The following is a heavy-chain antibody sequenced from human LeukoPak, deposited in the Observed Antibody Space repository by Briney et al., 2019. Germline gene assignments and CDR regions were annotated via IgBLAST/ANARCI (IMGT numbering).Heavy chain of an antibody. V-gene: IGHV3-48*02. CDR2: IGTSSSTI. D-gene: IGHD4-23*01. CDR1: GYTFSSYS. J-gene: IGHJ4*02. CDR3: ARHDYGGNSCDY. Sequence: GGSLRLSCAASGYTFSSYSMNWVRQAPGKGLEWVSYIGTSSSTIYYADSVKGRFTISRDNAKNTLYLQMNSLRDEDTAVYYCARHDYGGNSCDYWGQGTLVTVSS.